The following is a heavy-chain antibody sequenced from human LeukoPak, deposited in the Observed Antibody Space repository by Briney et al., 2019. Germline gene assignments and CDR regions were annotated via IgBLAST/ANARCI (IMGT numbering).Heavy chain of an antibody. D-gene: IGHD6-13*01. J-gene: IGHJ4*02. CDR3: AGSSWTIDY. Sequence: PSETLSLTCTVSGGSISSSSYYWGWIRQPPGKGLEWIGSIYYRGSTYYNPSLKSRVTISVDTSKNQFSLKLSPVTAADTAVYYCAGSSWTIDYWGQGTLVTVSS. CDR1: GGSISSSSYY. V-gene: IGHV4-39*01. CDR2: IYYRGST.